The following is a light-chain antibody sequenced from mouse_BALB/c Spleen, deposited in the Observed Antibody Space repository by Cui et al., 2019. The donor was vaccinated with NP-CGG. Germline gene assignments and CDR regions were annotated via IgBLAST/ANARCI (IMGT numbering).Light chain of an antibody. J-gene: IGLJ1*01. CDR3: ALWYSNHWV. CDR2: GTN. CDR1: TGAVTTNNY. V-gene: IGLV1*01. Sequence: QPVVIQESAFTTSPGETVTLTCRSSTGAVTTNNYANWVQEKPDHLFTGLIGGTNNRAPGVPARFSGSLIGDKAALTITGAQTEDEAIYFCALWYSNHWVFGGGTKLTVL.